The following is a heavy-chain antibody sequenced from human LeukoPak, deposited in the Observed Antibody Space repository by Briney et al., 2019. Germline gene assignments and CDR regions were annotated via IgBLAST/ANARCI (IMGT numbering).Heavy chain of an antibody. Sequence: PGGSLRLSCAASGFTVSSSYMSWVRQAPGKGLEWVSVIYSGDSTYYADPLKGRFTISRDNSKNTMYLHMSSLRAEDTAVYYCARGRCSGGSCDSRDYFQNWGQGTMVTVSS. CDR1: GFTVSSSY. CDR2: IYSGDST. CDR3: ARGRCSGGSCDSRDYFQN. J-gene: IGHJ1*01. V-gene: IGHV3-66*01. D-gene: IGHD2-15*01.